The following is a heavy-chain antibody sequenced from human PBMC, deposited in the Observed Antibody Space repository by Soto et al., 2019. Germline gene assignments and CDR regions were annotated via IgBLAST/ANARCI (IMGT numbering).Heavy chain of an antibody. D-gene: IGHD2-2*01. Sequence: PGGSLRLSCAASGFTFSSYSMNWVRQAPGKGLEWVSSISSSSSYIYYADSVKGRFTISRDNAKNSLYLQMNSLRAEDTAVYYCAREARIVVVPAAIPDYRGQGTLVTVSS. CDR3: AREARIVVVPAAIPDY. J-gene: IGHJ4*02. CDR2: ISSSSSYI. CDR1: GFTFSSYS. V-gene: IGHV3-21*01.